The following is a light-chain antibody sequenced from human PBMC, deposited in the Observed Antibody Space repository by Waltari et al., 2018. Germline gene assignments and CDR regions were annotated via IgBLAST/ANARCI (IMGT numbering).Light chain of an antibody. J-gene: IGKJ1*01. CDR3: QQHNNFWT. CDR1: QSVSSN. V-gene: IGKV3-15*01. Sequence: DIVMTQSPATLPVSPGERAILSCRASQSVSSNLAWYQQKPGQAPRLLIYAASTRATGIPARFSGSGSGTDFTLTISSLQSEDFAVYYCQQHNNFWTFGQGTKVEIK. CDR2: AAS.